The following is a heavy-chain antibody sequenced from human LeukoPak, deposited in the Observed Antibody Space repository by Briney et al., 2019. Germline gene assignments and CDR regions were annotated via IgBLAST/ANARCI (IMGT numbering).Heavy chain of an antibody. CDR2: IYHSGST. V-gene: IGHV4-4*02. CDR1: GGSISSSNW. J-gene: IGHJ4*02. D-gene: IGHD6-19*01. CDR3: ASPGYSSGGGY. Sequence: SETLSLTCAVSGGSISSSNWWSWVRQPPGKGLEWIGEIYHSGSTNYNPSLKSRVTISVDKSKNQFFLKLSSVTAADTAVYYCASPGYSSGGGYWGQGTLVTVSS.